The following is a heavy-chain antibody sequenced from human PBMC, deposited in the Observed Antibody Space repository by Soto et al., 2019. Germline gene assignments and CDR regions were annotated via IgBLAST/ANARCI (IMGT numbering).Heavy chain of an antibody. CDR1: GGSISSGGYY. Sequence: PSETLSLTCTVSGGSISSGGYYWSWIRQHPGKGLEWIGYIYYSGSTYYNPSLKSRVTISVDTSKNQFSLKLSSVTAADTAVYYCARGMITFGGATDPRYYYYYLDVWGKGTTVTVSS. CDR3: ARGMITFGGATDPRYYYYYLDV. V-gene: IGHV4-31*03. CDR2: IYYSGST. D-gene: IGHD3-16*01. J-gene: IGHJ6*03.